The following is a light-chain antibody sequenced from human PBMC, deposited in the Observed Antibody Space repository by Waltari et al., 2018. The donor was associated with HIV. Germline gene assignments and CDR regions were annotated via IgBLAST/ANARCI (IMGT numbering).Light chain of an antibody. J-gene: IGKJ4*01. Sequence: DIQMTQSPSSLSASVGDRVTITCQASQDIRKSLSWYPHQPGKDPKLLIFDGSILQTGVAARFTGSGSGTDFVFTISSPQPEDIATYFCQQYKTLPLTFGGGTKVEIK. V-gene: IGKV1-33*01. CDR2: DGS. CDR3: QQYKTLPLT. CDR1: QDIRKS.